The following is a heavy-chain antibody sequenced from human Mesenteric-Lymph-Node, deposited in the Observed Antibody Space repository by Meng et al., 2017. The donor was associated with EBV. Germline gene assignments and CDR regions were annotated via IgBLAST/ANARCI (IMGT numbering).Heavy chain of an antibody. CDR3: ARDAAPGSLDY. CDR1: GGTLGGYG. Sequence: QVQLVQSGTAVKKPGSSVKVSCKASGGTLGGYGISWVRQAPGQGLEWMGGIIPPFNSPYYAQNFQGRVTITADESTSTVYMVLNSLRSADTAVYYCARDAAPGSLDYWGQGTLVTVAS. V-gene: IGHV1-69*01. J-gene: IGHJ4*02. D-gene: IGHD6-13*01. CDR2: IIPPFNSP.